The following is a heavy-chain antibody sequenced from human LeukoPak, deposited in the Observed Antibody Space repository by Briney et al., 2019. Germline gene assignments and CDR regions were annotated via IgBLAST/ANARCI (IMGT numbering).Heavy chain of an antibody. CDR1: GFTFSDYY. V-gene: IGHV3-11*06. J-gene: IGHJ4*02. D-gene: IGHD6-19*01. CDR3: ARDLTSAGTMDY. Sequence: GGSLRLSCAASGFTFSDYYMSWIRQAPGKGLEWVPYISSSSSYTNYADSVKGRFTISRDNSKNTLNLQMISLRAEDTAVYNCARDLTSAGTMDYWGQGTLVTASS. CDR2: ISSSSSYT.